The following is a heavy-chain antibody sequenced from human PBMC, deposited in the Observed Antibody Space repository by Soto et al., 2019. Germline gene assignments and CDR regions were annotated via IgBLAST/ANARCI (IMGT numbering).Heavy chain of an antibody. V-gene: IGHV4-30-2*01. CDR2: IYHSGST. Sequence: SETLSLTCAVSGGSISSGGYSWSWIRQPPGKGLEWIGYIYHSGSTYYNPSLKSRVTISVDRSKNQFSLKLSSVTAADTAVYYCARVPLPYYSGGSCARWFDPWGQGNLVTVSS. CDR3: ARVPLPYYSGGSCARWFDP. J-gene: IGHJ5*02. D-gene: IGHD2-15*01. CDR1: GGSISSGGYS.